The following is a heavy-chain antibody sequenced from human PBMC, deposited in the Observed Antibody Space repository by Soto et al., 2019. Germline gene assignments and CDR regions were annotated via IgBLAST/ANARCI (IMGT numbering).Heavy chain of an antibody. V-gene: IGHV1-46*01. Sequence: ASVKVSCKASGYTFTSYYTHWARQAPGQGLEWMGIINPSGGSTSYAQKFQGRVTMTRDTSTSTVYMELSSLRSEDTAVYYCARVSPLAVEYSSSSGALDAFDIWGHGTVVTASS. CDR1: GYTFTSYY. J-gene: IGHJ3*02. CDR3: ARVSPLAVEYSSSSGALDAFDI. CDR2: INPSGGST. D-gene: IGHD6-6*01.